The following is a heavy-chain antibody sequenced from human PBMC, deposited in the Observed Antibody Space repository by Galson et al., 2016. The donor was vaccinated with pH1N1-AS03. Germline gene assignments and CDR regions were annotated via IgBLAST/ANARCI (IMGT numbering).Heavy chain of an antibody. V-gene: IGHV1-18*01. D-gene: IGHD1-1*01. J-gene: IGHJ3*02. CDR2: ISANNGDT. CDR3: ARMEKRWGDAYDI. CDR1: DDTFNSYG. Sequence: SVKVSCKASDDTFNSYGISWVRQAPGQGLEWMGWISANNGDTNYAQKFQGRVTMTADTSTSTTYMELSSLRSDDTAVYYCARMEKRWGDAYDIWGQGTMVTVSS.